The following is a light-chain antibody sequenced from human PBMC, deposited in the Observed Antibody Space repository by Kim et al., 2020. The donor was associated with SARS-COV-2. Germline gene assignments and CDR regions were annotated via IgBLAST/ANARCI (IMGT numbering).Light chain of an antibody. CDR3: QQYHSFPWT. V-gene: IGKV1-5*01. CDR2: EVS. CDR1: QTITTW. J-gene: IGKJ1*01. Sequence: AAVGDRVPIPCRASQTITTWLAWYQQKPGKAPNLLIYEVSTLEDGVPSRFSGGGSGTEFTLTIASLQPDDFATYYCQQYHSFPWTFGQGTKVDIK.